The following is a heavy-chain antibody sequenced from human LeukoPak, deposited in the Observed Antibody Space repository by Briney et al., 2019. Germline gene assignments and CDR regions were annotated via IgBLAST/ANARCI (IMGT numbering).Heavy chain of an antibody. V-gene: IGHV3-48*03. CDR1: GFTFSSYE. J-gene: IGHJ4*02. CDR2: ISSSGSTI. Sequence: GGSLRLSCAASGFTFSSYEMNWVRQAPGKGPEWVSYISSSGSTIYYADSVRGRFTISRDNAKNSLYLQMNSLRAEDTAVYYCARSRDGYNYGFDYWGQGTPGHRLL. D-gene: IGHD5-24*01. CDR3: ARSRDGYNYGFDY.